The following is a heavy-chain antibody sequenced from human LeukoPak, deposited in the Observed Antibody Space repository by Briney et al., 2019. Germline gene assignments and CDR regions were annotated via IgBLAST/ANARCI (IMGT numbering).Heavy chain of an antibody. CDR2: MNPNSGNT. V-gene: IGHV1-8*01. Sequence: GASVKVSCKASGYTFTSYDMNWVRQATGQGLERMGWMNPNSGNTGYAQKFQGRVTMTRNTSISTAYMVLSSLRSEDTAVYYCARGGLGIVGVPDYWGQGTLVTVSS. CDR3: ARGGLGIVGVPDY. J-gene: IGHJ4*02. CDR1: GYTFTSYD. D-gene: IGHD1-26*01.